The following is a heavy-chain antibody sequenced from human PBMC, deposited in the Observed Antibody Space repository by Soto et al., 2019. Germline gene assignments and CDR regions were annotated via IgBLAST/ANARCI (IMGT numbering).Heavy chain of an antibody. Sequence: GGSLRLSCTASGFTFSNYAMTWVRQAPGKGLEWVSTITGSGGGTYYADSVKGRFTISRDNSKNTLYLQMPSLRADDTAVYYCAKEMVASTVADFFDYWGQGTPVTVSS. CDR1: GFTFSNYA. J-gene: IGHJ4*02. V-gene: IGHV3-23*01. CDR2: ITGSGGGT. CDR3: AKEMVASTVADFFDY. D-gene: IGHD6-19*01.